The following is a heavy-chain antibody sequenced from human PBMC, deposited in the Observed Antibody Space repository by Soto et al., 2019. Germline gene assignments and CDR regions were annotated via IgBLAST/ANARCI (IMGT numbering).Heavy chain of an antibody. D-gene: IGHD3-10*01. J-gene: IGHJ4*02. CDR2: INHSGST. V-gene: IGHV4-34*01. CDR1: GGSFSGYY. CDR3: NTDYYGSGSYY. Sequence: SETLSLTCAVHGGSFSGYYWSWIRQPPGKGLEWIGEINHSGSTNYNPSLKSRVTISVDTSKNQFSLKLSSVTAADTAVYYCNTDYYGSGSYYWGQGTLVTVSS.